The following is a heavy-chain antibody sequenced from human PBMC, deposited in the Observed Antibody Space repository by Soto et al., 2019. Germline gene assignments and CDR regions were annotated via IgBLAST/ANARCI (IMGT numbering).Heavy chain of an antibody. CDR1: GGTFSSYA. D-gene: IGHD2-15*01. V-gene: IGHV1-69*12. J-gene: IGHJ4*02. Sequence: QVQLVQSGAEVKKPGSSVKVSCKASGGTFSSYAISWVRQAPGQGLEWMGGIIPIFGTANYAQKFQGRVTITADDTTSTAYMELSSLKSEDTAVYYCARDWGGSCYPPIYFDYWGQGTLVTVSS. CDR3: ARDWGGSCYPPIYFDY. CDR2: IIPIFGTA.